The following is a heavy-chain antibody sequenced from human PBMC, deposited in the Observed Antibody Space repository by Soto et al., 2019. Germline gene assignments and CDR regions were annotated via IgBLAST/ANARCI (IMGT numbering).Heavy chain of an antibody. D-gene: IGHD1-1*01. Sequence: GGSLRLSCAASGFPFSSYNMNWVRQAPGKGLEWVSSISSSSSYIYYADSVKGRFTISRDNAKNSLYLQMNSLRAGDTAVYYCARGYIYSAYYYYGMDVWGQGTTVTVSS. J-gene: IGHJ6*02. CDR1: GFPFSSYN. CDR3: ARGYIYSAYYYYGMDV. CDR2: ISSSSSYI. V-gene: IGHV3-21*01.